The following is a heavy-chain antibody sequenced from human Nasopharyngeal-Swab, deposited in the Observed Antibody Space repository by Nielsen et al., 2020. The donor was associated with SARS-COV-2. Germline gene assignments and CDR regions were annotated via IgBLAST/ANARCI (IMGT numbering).Heavy chain of an antibody. D-gene: IGHD6-6*01. V-gene: IGHV3-48*04. J-gene: IGHJ6*02. CDR2: ISSSSSTI. Sequence: VHQAPGKGLEWVSYISSSSSTIYYADSVKGRFTISRDNAKNSLYVQMNSLRAEDTAVYYCARGSSSSSKAHYYYGMDVWGQGTTVTVSS. CDR3: ARGSSSSSKAHYYYGMDV.